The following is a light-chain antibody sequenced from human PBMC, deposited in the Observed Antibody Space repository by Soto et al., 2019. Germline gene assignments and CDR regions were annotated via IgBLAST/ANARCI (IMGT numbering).Light chain of an antibody. V-gene: IGKV1-9*01. CDR1: QAISSY. Sequence: DIQLTQSPSFLSASVGDRVTITCRASQAISSYLAWYQQKPGKPPKLLIYGTSTLQSDGPSRFSGSGSGTEFTVTFSSLQAGDSATYYCQQFNYSPLTFGGGTKVEIK. CDR3: QQFNYSPLT. J-gene: IGKJ4*01. CDR2: GTS.